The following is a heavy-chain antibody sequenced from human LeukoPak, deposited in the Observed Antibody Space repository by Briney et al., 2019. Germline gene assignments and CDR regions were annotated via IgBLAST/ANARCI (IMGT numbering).Heavy chain of an antibody. Sequence: SETLSLTCTVSGGSISSYYWSWIRQPPGKGLEWVGYIYYSGSTNYNPSLKSRVTISVDTSKNQFSLKLSSVTAADTAVYYCARGLSDRHFDHWGQGTLVTVSS. CDR1: GGSISSYY. CDR3: ARGLSDRHFDH. CDR2: IYYSGST. J-gene: IGHJ4*02. V-gene: IGHV4-59*01. D-gene: IGHD6-19*01.